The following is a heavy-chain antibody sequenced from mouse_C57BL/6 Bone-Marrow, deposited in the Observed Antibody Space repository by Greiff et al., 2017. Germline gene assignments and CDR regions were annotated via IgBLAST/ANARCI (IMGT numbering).Heavy chain of an antibody. CDR2: IYPRDGST. D-gene: IGHD1-1*01. CDR3: ARLEFDGSSGDWYFDV. J-gene: IGHJ1*03. V-gene: IGHV1-85*01. Sequence: VKLVESGPELVKPGASVKLSCKASGYTFTSYDINWVKQRPGKGLEWMGWIYPRDGSTKYNEKFKGKATLTVDTSSSTAYMELHSLTSEDSAVYFCARLEFDGSSGDWYFDVWGTGTTVTVSS. CDR1: GYTFTSYD.